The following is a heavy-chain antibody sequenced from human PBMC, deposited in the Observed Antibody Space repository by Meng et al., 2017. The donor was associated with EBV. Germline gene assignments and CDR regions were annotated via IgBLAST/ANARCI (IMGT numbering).Heavy chain of an antibody. D-gene: IGHD6-6*01. CDR1: GFSLSTRGVG. Sequence: QTSVKESGSTLVKPPQTLTRTCTFSGFSLSTRGVGVGWIRQPPGKALEWLALIYWDDDKRYSPSLKSRLTITKDTSKNQVVLTMTNMDPVDAATYYCAHIIAARPFDYWGQGTLVTVSS. CDR2: IYWDDDK. J-gene: IGHJ4*02. CDR3: AHIIAARPFDY. V-gene: IGHV2-5*02.